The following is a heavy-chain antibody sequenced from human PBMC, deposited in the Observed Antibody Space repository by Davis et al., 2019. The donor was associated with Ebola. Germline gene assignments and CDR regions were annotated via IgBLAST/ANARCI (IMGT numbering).Heavy chain of an antibody. CDR3: ARGTAGTLFYYGMDV. CDR1: GYTFTSYD. D-gene: IGHD2-21*01. V-gene: IGHV1-8*01. Sequence: ASVKVSCKASGYTFTSYDINWVRQATAQGLEWMGWMNPNSGNTGYAQKFQGRVTMTRNTSISTAYMELSSLRSEDTAVYYCARGTAGTLFYYGMDVWGQGTTVTVSS. CDR2: MNPNSGNT. J-gene: IGHJ6*02.